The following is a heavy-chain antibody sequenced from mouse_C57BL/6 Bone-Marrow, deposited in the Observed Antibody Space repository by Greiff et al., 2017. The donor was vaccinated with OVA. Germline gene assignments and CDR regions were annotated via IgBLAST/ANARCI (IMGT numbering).Heavy chain of an antibody. D-gene: IGHD2-4*01. Sequence: VQLQQPGAELVKPGASVKVSCKASGYTFTSYWMHWVKQRPGQGLEWIGRIHPSDSDTNYNQKFKGKATLTVDKSSSTAYMQLSSLTSEASAVYYCSIWCSDYSFDVWGTGTTLTVSS. J-gene: IGHJ1*03. V-gene: IGHV1-74*01. CDR2: IHPSDSDT. CDR1: GYTFTSYW. CDR3: SIWCSDYSFDV.